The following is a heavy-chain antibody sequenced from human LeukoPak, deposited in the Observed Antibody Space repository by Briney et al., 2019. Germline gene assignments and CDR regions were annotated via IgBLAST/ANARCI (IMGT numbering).Heavy chain of an antibody. V-gene: IGHV1-2*02. CDR1: GYTFTGHF. CDR3: ASRMLATIIEY. J-gene: IGHJ4*02. CDR2: INPNSGGT. Sequence: GASVKVSCKASGYTFTGHFMHWVRQAPGQGLEWMGWINPNSGGTNYAQKFQGRVTMTRDTSISTAYMQLSWLRSDDTAVYYCASRMLATIIEYWGQGTLVTVSS. D-gene: IGHD5-24*01.